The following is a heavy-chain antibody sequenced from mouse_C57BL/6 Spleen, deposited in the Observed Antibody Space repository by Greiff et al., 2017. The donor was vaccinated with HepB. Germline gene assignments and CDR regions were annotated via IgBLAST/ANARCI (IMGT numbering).Heavy chain of an antibody. CDR2: IDPNSGGT. Sequence: KQSCKASGYTFTSYWMHWVKQRPGRGLEWIGRIDPNSGGTKYNEKFKSKATLTVDKPSSTAYMQLSSLTSEDSAVYYCARYVYDYEDYFDYWGQGTTLTVSS. CDR3: ARYVYDYEDYFDY. CDR1: GYTFTSYW. V-gene: IGHV1-72*01. J-gene: IGHJ2*01. D-gene: IGHD2-4*01.